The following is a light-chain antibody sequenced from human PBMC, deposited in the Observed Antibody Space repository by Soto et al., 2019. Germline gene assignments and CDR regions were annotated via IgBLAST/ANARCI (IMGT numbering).Light chain of an antibody. J-gene: IGLJ1*01. CDR3: ISYTDRQSYL. Sequence: QSALNQPASVSGSPGQWITISCSGTSSDIGSYDHVAWYQQFPGKSPKLIIYAVSDRPSGVSDRFSGSKSGISASLTISGLQTEDEADYYCISYTDRQSYLFGTGTKVT. CDR2: AVS. V-gene: IGLV2-14*03. CDR1: SSDIGSYDH.